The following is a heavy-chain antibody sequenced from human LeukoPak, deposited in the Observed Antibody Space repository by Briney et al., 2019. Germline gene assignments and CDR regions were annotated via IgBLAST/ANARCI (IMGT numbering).Heavy chain of an antibody. CDR1: GYTFTSYD. CDR2: MNPNSGNT. D-gene: IGHD3-10*01. CDR3: ARRANDQNYYGSGSYYNEFDY. Sequence: ASVKVSCKASGYTFTSYDINWVRQATGQGLEWMGWMNPNSGNTGYAQKFQGRVTMTRNTSISTAYMELSSLRSEDTAVYYCARRANDQNYYGSGSYYNEFDYWGQGTLVTVSS. J-gene: IGHJ4*02. V-gene: IGHV1-8*01.